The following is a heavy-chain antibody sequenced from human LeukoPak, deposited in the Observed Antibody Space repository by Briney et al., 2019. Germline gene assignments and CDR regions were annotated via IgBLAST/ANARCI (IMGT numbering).Heavy chain of an antibody. Sequence: GGSLRLSCAASGFTFSSYAMSWVRQAPGKGLEWVSAISGSGGSTYYADSVKGRFTISRDNSKNTLYLQMNSLRAEDTAVYYCSKDPHSPYCSGGSCYPDYWGQGTLVTVSS. CDR1: GFTFSSYA. D-gene: IGHD2-15*01. CDR3: SKDPHSPYCSGGSCYPDY. V-gene: IGHV3-23*01. J-gene: IGHJ4*02. CDR2: ISGSGGST.